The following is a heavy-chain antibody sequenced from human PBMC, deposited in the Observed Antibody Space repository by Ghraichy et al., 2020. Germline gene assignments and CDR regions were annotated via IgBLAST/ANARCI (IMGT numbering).Heavy chain of an antibody. J-gene: IGHJ4*02. CDR1: GFTFSSSW. V-gene: IGHV3-74*01. CDR2: INNDGSST. CDR3: TRITNNGNDY. D-gene: IGHD1-1*01. Sequence: GESLNISCAASGFTFSSSWMYWVRQGPGKGLVWVSRINNDGSSTNYADSVKGRFTVSRDNAKNTLYLQMNSLRAEDTAVYYCTRITNNGNDYWGQGTLVTVSS.